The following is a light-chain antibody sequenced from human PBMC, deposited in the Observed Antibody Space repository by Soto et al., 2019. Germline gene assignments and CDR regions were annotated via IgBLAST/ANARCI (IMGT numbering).Light chain of an antibody. CDR2: AAS. J-gene: IGKJ1*01. V-gene: IGKV1-9*01. CDR1: QGISSY. Sequence: IQLNQSPSSLSASVGDRATIACRASQGISSYLAWYQQKPGKAPKLLIYAASTLQSGVPSRFSGSGSGTEFTLTISSLQPDDCATYYCQHYNSYPWTFGQGTKVDI. CDR3: QHYNSYPWT.